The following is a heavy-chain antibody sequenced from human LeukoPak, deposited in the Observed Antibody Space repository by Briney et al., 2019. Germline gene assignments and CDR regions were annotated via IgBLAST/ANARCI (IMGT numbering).Heavy chain of an antibody. D-gene: IGHD1-26*01. CDR3: ARGRYSGTYLLDY. V-gene: IGHV3-21*01. Sequence: PGGSLRLSCAASGFTFSSYSMNWVRQAPGKWLEWISSISSSSSYIYYAGSVKGRFTISRDNAKNSLYLQMNSLRAEDTAVYYCARGRYSGTYLLDYWGQGTLVTVSS. CDR2: ISSSSSYI. J-gene: IGHJ4*02. CDR1: GFTFSSYS.